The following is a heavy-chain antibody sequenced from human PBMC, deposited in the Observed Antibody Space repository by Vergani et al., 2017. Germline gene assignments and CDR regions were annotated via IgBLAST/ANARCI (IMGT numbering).Heavy chain of an antibody. CDR1: GFTFSIYS. CDR3: ARDWDSYDGDY. CDR2: ISSSSSYI. J-gene: IGHJ4*02. V-gene: IGHV3-21*01. Sequence: EVQLVESGGGLVKPGGSLRLSCAASGFTFSIYSMNWVRQAPGKGLEWVSSISSSSSYIYYADSVKGRFTISRDNAKNSLYLQMNTLRAEDTAVYYCARDWDSYDGDYWGQGTLVTVSS. D-gene: IGHD5-18*01.